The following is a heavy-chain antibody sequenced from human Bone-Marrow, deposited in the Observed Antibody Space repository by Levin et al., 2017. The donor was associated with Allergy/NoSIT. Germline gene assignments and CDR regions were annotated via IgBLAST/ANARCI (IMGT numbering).Heavy chain of an antibody. J-gene: IGHJ3*02. CDR2: FSNDGKTK. V-gene: IGHV3-30*03. Sequence: QRGESLKISCVASGFTISTYVMHWVRQAPGKGLEWVAAFSNDGKTKYYADSVKGRFTISRDNSQNTLSLQMNSLRAEDTAVYYCASELDAPDIWGQGTMVTVS. CDR3: ASELDAPDI. CDR1: GFTISTYV.